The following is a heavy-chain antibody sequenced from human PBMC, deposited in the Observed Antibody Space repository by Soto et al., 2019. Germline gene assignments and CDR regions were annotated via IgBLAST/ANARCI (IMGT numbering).Heavy chain of an antibody. J-gene: IGHJ6*03. CDR2: IIPIQGKA. V-gene: IGHV1-69*02. CDR3: AKSLLFVDHAYMDV. CDR1: GGSFISYS. D-gene: IGHD2-21*01. Sequence: QVQLVQSGAELKKPGSSVKVSCEASGGSFISYSFTWVRQAPGQGLEWMGRIIPIQGKANYALKFQGRVTITADRSTRTAYMELRSLRPEETAVYYCAKSLLFVDHAYMDVWGKGTTVTVSS.